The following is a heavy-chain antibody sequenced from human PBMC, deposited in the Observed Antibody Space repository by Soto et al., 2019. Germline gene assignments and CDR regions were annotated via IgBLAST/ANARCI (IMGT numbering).Heavy chain of an antibody. CDR1: GYTFTGYY. CDR3: ARGEYCSGGSCYSEPNDAFDI. Sequence: ASVTVSCKASGYTFTGYYMHWVRQAPGQGLEWMGWINPNSGGTNYAQKFQGWVTMTRDTSISTAYMELSRLRSDDTAVYYCARGEYCSGGSCYSEPNDAFDIWGQGTMVTVSS. J-gene: IGHJ3*02. CDR2: INPNSGGT. V-gene: IGHV1-2*04. D-gene: IGHD2-15*01.